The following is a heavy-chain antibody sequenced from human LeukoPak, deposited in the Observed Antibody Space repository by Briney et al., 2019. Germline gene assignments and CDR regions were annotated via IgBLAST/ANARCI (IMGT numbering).Heavy chain of an antibody. Sequence: GGSLRLFCAASGFTFSSYSMNWVRQAPGKGLEWVSSISSSSSYIYYADSVKGRFTISRDNAKNSLYLQMNSLRAEDTAVYYCARATRITMVRGVIIQGGPDYWGQGTLVTVSS. J-gene: IGHJ4*02. CDR3: ARATRITMVRGVIIQGGPDY. CDR2: ISSSSSYI. CDR1: GFTFSSYS. D-gene: IGHD3-10*01. V-gene: IGHV3-21*01.